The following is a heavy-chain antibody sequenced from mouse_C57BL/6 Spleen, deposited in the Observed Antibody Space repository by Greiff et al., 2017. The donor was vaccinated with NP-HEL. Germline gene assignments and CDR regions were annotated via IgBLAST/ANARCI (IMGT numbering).Heavy chain of an antibody. Sequence: EVQLQESGPGLVKPSQSLSLPCSVTGYSITSGYYWNWIRQFPGNKLEWMGYISYDGSNNYNASLKNRISITRDTSKNQFFLKLNSVTTEDTATYYCAREGDYYGSSYAWFAYWGQGTLVTVSA. CDR1: GYSITSGYY. CDR3: AREGDYYGSSYAWFAY. J-gene: IGHJ3*01. D-gene: IGHD1-1*01. V-gene: IGHV3-6*01. CDR2: ISYDGSN.